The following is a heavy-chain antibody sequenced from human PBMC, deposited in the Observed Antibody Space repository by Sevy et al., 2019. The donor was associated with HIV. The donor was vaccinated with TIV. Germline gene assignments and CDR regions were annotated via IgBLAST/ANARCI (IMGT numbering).Heavy chain of an antibody. V-gene: IGHV4-38-2*02. J-gene: IGHJ5*02. D-gene: IGHD3-10*01. Sequence: SETLSLTCTVSGYSINRNTYWGWIRQPPGKGLEWLGSVHHGGSTYYNPSLKSRVTISTDTSKNQFSLKLNSVTAADAALYFRARDSSNDDDSGSHYKTNVAGSAWFDPWGQGTLVTVSS. CDR3: ARDSSNDDDSGSHYKTNVAGSAWFDP. CDR1: GYSINRNTY. CDR2: VHHGGST.